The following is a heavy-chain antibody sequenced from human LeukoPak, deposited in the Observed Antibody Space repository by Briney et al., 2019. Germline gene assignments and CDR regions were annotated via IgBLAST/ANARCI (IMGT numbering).Heavy chain of an antibody. CDR3: ARCIPGATWWFAP. Sequence: SQTLSLTCSISGASVTSNSAALNWISQSPSRGLEWLGRSYYRFKLYNAYAVSVKSRITINPVTSKHQFSLQLDSVTPEDTAVYYCARCIPGATWWFAPWGQGTLVTVSS. CDR1: GASVTSNSAA. CDR2: SYYRFKLYN. D-gene: IGHD1-7*01. J-gene: IGHJ5*02. V-gene: IGHV6-1*01.